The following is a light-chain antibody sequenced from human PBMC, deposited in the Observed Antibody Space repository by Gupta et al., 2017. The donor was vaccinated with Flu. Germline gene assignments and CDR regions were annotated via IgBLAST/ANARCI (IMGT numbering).Light chain of an antibody. J-gene: IGLJ3*02. CDR2: GNM. CDR1: RSNIGTYS. CDR3: QAREDRRTILV. V-gene: IGLV1-44*01. Sequence: RVTISCSGTRSNIGTYSGNWYQHLPGQAPKLIIYGNMKRPSGVPDRFSGSKSGTTASLTITGAQAEDEADYYCQAREDRRTILVFGGGTKLTVL.